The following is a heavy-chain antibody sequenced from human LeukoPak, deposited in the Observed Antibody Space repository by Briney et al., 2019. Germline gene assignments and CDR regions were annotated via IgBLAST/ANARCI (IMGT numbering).Heavy chain of an antibody. CDR2: IIPILGIA. D-gene: IGHD2-2*01. Sequence: GSSVKVSCKASGGTFSSYAISWVRQAPGQGLEWMGRIIPILGIANYAQKFQGRVTITADKSTSTAYMELSSLRSEDTAVYHCTLGYCSSTSCSPFDYWGQGTLVTVSS. CDR1: GGTFSSYA. J-gene: IGHJ4*02. V-gene: IGHV1-69*04. CDR3: TLGYCSSTSCSPFDY.